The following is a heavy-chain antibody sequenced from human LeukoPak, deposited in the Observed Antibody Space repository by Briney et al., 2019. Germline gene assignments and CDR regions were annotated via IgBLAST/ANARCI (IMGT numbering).Heavy chain of an antibody. Sequence: PGGSLRLSCAASGFMLKIFEMNWVRQAPGKGLQWVSYISSGGSTIYYADSVKGRFTISRDNAKNSLYLQMTSLRGEDTAVYYCARRRESSASYFYDCYGLDVWGPGTTVTVSS. V-gene: IGHV3-48*03. CDR1: GFMLKIFE. CDR2: ISSGGSTI. J-gene: IGHJ6*02. D-gene: IGHD3-22*01. CDR3: ARRRESSASYFYDCYGLDV.